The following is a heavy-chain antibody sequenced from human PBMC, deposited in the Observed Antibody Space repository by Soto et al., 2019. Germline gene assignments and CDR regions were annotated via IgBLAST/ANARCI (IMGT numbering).Heavy chain of an antibody. D-gene: IGHD5-12*01. CDR3: AKDSGYGYPPTSGLDYMDV. CDR2: ISYDGSNK. Sequence: QVQLVESGGGVVQPGRSLRLSCAASGFTFSSYGMHWVRQAPGKGLEWVAVISYDGSNKYYADSVKGRFTISRDNSKNPLYLQMNSLRAEDTAVYYCAKDSGYGYPPTSGLDYMDVWGKGTTVTVSS. J-gene: IGHJ6*03. CDR1: GFTFSSYG. V-gene: IGHV3-30*18.